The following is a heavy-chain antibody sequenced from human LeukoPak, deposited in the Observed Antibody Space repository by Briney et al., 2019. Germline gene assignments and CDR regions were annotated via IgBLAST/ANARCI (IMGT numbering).Heavy chain of an antibody. D-gene: IGHD4-23*01. CDR3: ARDEYGGLPFHY. Sequence: SETLSLTCTVSGGSISSYYWSWIWQPPGKGLEWIGYIYYSGSTNYNPSLKSRVTISVDTSKNQFSLKLSSVTAADTAVYYCARDEYGGLPFHYWGQGDVVPVSS. CDR2: IYYSGST. CDR1: GGSISSYY. V-gene: IGHV4-59*01. J-gene: IGHJ4*02.